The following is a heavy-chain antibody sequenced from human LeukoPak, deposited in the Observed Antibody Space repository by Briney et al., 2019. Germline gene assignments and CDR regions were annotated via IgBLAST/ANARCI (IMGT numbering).Heavy chain of an antibody. CDR3: AGDYFGVHYGMDV. J-gene: IGHJ6*02. D-gene: IGHD3-3*01. CDR1: GFTVSSNY. V-gene: IGHV3-53*04. CDR2: IYSGGST. Sequence: GGSLRLSCAASGFTVSSNYMSWVRQAPGKGLEWVSVIYSGGSTYYADSVKGRFTISRHNSKNTLYLQMNSLRAEETAVYYCAGDYFGVHYGMDVWGQGTTVTVSS.